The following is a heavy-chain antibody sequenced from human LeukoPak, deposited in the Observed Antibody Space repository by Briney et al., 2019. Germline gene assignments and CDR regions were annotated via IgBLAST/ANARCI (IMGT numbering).Heavy chain of an antibody. D-gene: IGHD3-3*01. J-gene: IGHJ3*02. Sequence: SETLSLTCTVSGGSISSYYWSWIRQPAGKGLEWIGRIYTSGSTNYNPSLKSRVTMSVDTSKNQFSLKLSSVTAADTAVYYCARKITIFDGALGGAFDIWGQGTMVTVSS. CDR2: IYTSGST. CDR3: ARKITIFDGALGGAFDI. V-gene: IGHV4-4*07. CDR1: GGSISSYY.